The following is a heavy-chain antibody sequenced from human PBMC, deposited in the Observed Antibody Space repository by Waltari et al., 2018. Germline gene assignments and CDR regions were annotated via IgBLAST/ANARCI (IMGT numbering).Heavy chain of an antibody. CDR2: IYHSGST. J-gene: IGHJ6*02. CDR3: ARDPWGDFWSGYSLNRDYYYYGMDV. CDR1: GGSISSGGYY. Sequence: QVQLQESGPGLVKPSQTLSLTCTVSGGSISSGGYYWSWIRQPPGKGLEWIGYIYHSGSTSYNPSLKSRVIISVDRSKNQFSLKLSSVTAADTAVYYCARDPWGDFWSGYSLNRDYYYYGMDVWGQGTTVTVSS. D-gene: IGHD3-3*01. V-gene: IGHV4-30-2*01.